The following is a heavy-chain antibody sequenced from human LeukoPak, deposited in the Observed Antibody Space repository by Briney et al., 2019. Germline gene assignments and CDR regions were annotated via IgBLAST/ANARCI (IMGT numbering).Heavy chain of an antibody. CDR2: INWNGGST. D-gene: IGHD3-22*01. V-gene: IGHV3-20*04. CDR1: GFTFSNYA. CDR3: ARSPSSGQSGYFDY. Sequence: GGSLRLSCAASGFTFSNYAMSWVRQAPGKGLEWVSGINWNGGSTGYADSVKGRFTISRDNAKNSLYLQMNSLRAEDTALYYCARSPSSGQSGYFDYWGQGTLVTVSS. J-gene: IGHJ4*02.